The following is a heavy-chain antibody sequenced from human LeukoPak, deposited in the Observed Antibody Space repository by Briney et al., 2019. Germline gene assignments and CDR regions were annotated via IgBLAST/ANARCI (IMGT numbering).Heavy chain of an antibody. Sequence: GASVKVSCKASGYTFTSYDINWVRQATGQGLEWMGWMNPNSGNTGYAQKFQGRVTTTRNTSISTAYMELSSLRSEDTAVYYCASVGGLYSTYAFDIWGQGTMVTVSS. CDR1: GYTFTSYD. J-gene: IGHJ3*02. V-gene: IGHV1-8*03. CDR2: MNPNSGNT. D-gene: IGHD2-2*01. CDR3: ASVGGLYSTYAFDI.